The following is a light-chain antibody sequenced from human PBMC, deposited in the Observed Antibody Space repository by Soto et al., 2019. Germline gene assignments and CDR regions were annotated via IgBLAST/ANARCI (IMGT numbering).Light chain of an antibody. V-gene: IGKV3-20*01. Sequence: EIVLTQSPGTVSLSPGERATLSCRASQSVTSSYLAWYQQKPGQAPRLLIYGVSSRATCIPDRLSGSGAGTDFTLTISRLEPEDFAVYYCQQYGDSPLTFGGGTKVEIK. J-gene: IGKJ4*01. CDR1: QSVTSSY. CDR2: GVS. CDR3: QQYGDSPLT.